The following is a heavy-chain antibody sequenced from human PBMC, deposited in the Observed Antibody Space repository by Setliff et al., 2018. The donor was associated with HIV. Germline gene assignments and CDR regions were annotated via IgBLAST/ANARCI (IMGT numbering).Heavy chain of an antibody. V-gene: IGHV3-7*01. CDR2: IKPDGSEK. CDR1: GFTFSTFW. J-gene: IGHJ4*02. D-gene: IGHD3-10*01. Sequence: PGGSLRLSCAASGFTFSTFWMSWVRQAPGKGLEWVANIKPDGSEKYYVDSVKGRFTISRDNTENSLYLQMNSLRPEDTAVYFCATHYYGSGSYSKGYDYWGQGTLVTVSS. CDR3: ATHYYGSGSYSKGYDY.